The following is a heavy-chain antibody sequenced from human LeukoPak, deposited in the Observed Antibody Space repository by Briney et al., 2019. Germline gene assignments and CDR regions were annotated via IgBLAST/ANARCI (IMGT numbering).Heavy chain of an antibody. D-gene: IGHD2-15*01. J-gene: IGHJ4*02. CDR3: ARVYEGLLNNDYGDY. CDR2: INHSGST. Sequence: SETLSLTCAVYGGSFSGYYWSWIRQPPGKGLEWIGEINHSGSTNYNPSLKSRVTISVDTSKNQFSLKLSSVTAADTAVCYCARVYEGLLNNDYGDYWGQGTLVTVSS. CDR1: GGSFSGYY. V-gene: IGHV4-34*01.